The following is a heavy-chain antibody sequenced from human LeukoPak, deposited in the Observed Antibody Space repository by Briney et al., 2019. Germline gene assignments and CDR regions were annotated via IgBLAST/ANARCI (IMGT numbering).Heavy chain of an antibody. Sequence: ASVKASCKASGYTFTGYYMHWVRQAPGQGLEWMGRINPNSGGTNYAQKFQGRVTMTRDTSISTAYMELSRLRSDDTAVYYCARDDDHHCSGGSCYPDFDYWGQGTLVTVSS. J-gene: IGHJ4*02. V-gene: IGHV1-2*06. CDR3: ARDDDHHCSGGSCYPDFDY. CDR1: GYTFTGYY. D-gene: IGHD2-15*01. CDR2: INPNSGGT.